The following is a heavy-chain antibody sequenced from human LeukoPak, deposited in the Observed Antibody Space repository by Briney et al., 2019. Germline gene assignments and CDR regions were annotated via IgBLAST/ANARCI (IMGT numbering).Heavy chain of an antibody. J-gene: IGHJ5*02. CDR2: IYHSGST. CDR1: DYSITTDHH. V-gene: IGHV4-38-2*02. CDR3: VRENISGTNWFDP. Sequence: SETLSLTCGVSDYSITTDHHWGWIRQPPGKGLEWIGSIYHSGSTYYNPSLKNRVTISVDTSKNQFSLKLTSVTAADTALYYCVRENISGTNWFDPWGQGTLVTVSS. D-gene: IGHD3-10*01.